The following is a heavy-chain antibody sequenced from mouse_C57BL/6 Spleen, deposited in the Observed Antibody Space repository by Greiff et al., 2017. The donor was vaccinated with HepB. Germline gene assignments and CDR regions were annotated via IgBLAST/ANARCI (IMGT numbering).Heavy chain of an antibody. CDR3: ASPYYGRGFAY. D-gene: IGHD1-1*01. V-gene: IGHV1-26*01. CDR1: GYTFTDYY. J-gene: IGHJ3*01. CDR2: INPNNGGT. Sequence: VQLQQSGPELVKPGASVKISCKASGYTFTDYYMNWVKQSHGKSLEWIGDINPNNGGTSYNQKFKGKATLTVDKSSSTAYMELRSLTSEDSAVYYCASPYYGRGFAYWGQGTLVTVSA.